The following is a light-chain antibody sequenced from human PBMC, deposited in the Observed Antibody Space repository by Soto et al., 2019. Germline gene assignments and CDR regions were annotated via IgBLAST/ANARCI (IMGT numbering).Light chain of an antibody. CDR3: CSYAGSNTPYV. Sequence: HSVLTQPASVSGSPVQSITISCTGTSSDIGSYNLVSWYQQHPGKAPKLMIYEVSKRPSGVSNRFSGSKSGNTASLTISGLQAEDEADYYCCSYAGSNTPYVFGTGTKVTVL. V-gene: IGLV2-23*02. J-gene: IGLJ1*01. CDR1: SSDIGSYNL. CDR2: EVS.